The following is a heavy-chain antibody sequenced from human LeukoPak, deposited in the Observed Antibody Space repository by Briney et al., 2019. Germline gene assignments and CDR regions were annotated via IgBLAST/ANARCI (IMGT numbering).Heavy chain of an antibody. CDR2: ISAYNGNT. CDR3: ARDLYVGWFGEFTVGY. Sequence: ASVKVSCKASGYTFTSYGISWVRQAPGQGLEWMGWISAYNGNTNYAQKLQGRVTMTTDTSTSRAYMELRSLRSDDTAVYYCARDLYVGWFGEFTVGYWGQGTLVTVSS. CDR1: GYTFTSYG. J-gene: IGHJ4*02. V-gene: IGHV1-18*01. D-gene: IGHD3-10*01.